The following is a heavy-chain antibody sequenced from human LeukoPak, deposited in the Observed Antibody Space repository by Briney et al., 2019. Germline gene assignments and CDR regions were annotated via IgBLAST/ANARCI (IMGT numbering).Heavy chain of an antibody. CDR2: ISSGSSII. J-gene: IGHJ5*02. CDR3: ARAGVPTLDNWFDP. CDR1: GFTFSNYG. Sequence: PGGSLRLSCAASGFTFSNYGMNWVRQAPGKGLEWVAYISSGSSIIHYAESVKGRFTVSRDNAKNSLYLQMNSLRDEDTALYYSARAGVPTLDNWFDPWGQGTLVTVSS. V-gene: IGHV3-48*02. D-gene: IGHD4-23*01.